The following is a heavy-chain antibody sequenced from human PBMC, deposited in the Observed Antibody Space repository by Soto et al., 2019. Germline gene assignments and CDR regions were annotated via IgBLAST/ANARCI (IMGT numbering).Heavy chain of an antibody. D-gene: IGHD1-26*01. CDR2: INSDGTST. Sequence: EVQLVESGGGLVQPGGSLRLSCAASGFTFSSYWMHWVRQAPGQGLVGVARINSDGTSTSYADSGRGRFATSRDNAKNTLYLQMNSLRAEDTAVYFCARESGAYYDWFDLWGQGTLVTVSS. CDR1: GFTFSSYW. V-gene: IGHV3-74*01. J-gene: IGHJ5*02. CDR3: ARESGAYYDWFDL.